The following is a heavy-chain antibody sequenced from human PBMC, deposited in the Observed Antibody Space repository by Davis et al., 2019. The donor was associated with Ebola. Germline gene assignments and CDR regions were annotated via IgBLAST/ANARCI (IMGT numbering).Heavy chain of an antibody. Sequence: PGGSLRLSCAASGFTVSSNYMSWVRQAPGKGLEWVSVIYSGGSTYYADSVKGRFTISRHSSKNTLYLQMNSLRAEDTAVYYCASGNGDYVGGGSGYWGQGTLVTVSS. CDR3: ASGNGDYVGGGSGY. D-gene: IGHD4-17*01. CDR2: IYSGGST. CDR1: GFTVSSNY. J-gene: IGHJ4*02. V-gene: IGHV3-53*04.